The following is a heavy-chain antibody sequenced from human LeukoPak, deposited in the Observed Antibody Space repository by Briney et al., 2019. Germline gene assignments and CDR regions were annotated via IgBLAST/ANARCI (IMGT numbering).Heavy chain of an antibody. CDR2: IYYSGST. Sequence: PSETLSLTCTVSGGSISSSSSNWGWIRQPPGKGLEWIGSIYYSGSTYYNPSLKSRVSISVDTSKNQFSLNLSSVTAADTAVYCCARHIGYCSSTSCYHHFDYWGQGTLVTVSS. D-gene: IGHD2-2*01. J-gene: IGHJ4*01. CDR1: GGSISSSSSN. CDR3: ARHIGYCSSTSCYHHFDY. V-gene: IGHV4-39*01.